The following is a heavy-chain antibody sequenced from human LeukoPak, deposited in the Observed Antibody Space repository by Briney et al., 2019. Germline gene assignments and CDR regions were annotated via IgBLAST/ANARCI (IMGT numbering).Heavy chain of an antibody. CDR1: GYTFTSYD. V-gene: IGHV1-8*01. Sequence: ASVKVSCKASGYTFTSYDINWVRQATGQGLEWMGWMNPNSGNTGYAQKFQGRVTMTRNTSISTAYMELSSLRSEDTAVYYCARALRFLVGDYYYVDVWGKGTTVTVSS. D-gene: IGHD3-3*01. CDR3: ARALRFLVGDYYYVDV. J-gene: IGHJ6*03. CDR2: MNPNSGNT.